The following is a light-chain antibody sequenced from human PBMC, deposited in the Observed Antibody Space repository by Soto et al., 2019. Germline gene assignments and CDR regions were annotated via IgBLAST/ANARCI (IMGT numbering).Light chain of an antibody. CDR2: GNN. V-gene: IGLV1-44*01. Sequence: QSILTQPPSASGTPGQRVTISCSGSSSNIRSNTVNWYQQLPGTAPKLLIYGNNQRTSGVPDRFSASESGTSASLAISGLQSDDEADYYCATWDDSLNGRVFCGGTKLAVL. J-gene: IGLJ3*02. CDR3: ATWDDSLNGRV. CDR1: SSNIRSNT.